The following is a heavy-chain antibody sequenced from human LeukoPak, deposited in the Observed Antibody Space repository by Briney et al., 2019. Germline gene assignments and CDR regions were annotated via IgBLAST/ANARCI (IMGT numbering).Heavy chain of an antibody. CDR2: ISSSSSHI. Sequence: GGSLRLSCAASGFTFSSYNMNWVRQAPGKGLEWVSFISSSSSHIYYADSVKGRFTISRDNAKNSLYLQMNGLRAEDTAVYYCSDASGSYWGQGTLVTVSS. J-gene: IGHJ4*02. D-gene: IGHD3-10*01. V-gene: IGHV3-21*01. CDR3: SDASGSY. CDR1: GFTFSSYN.